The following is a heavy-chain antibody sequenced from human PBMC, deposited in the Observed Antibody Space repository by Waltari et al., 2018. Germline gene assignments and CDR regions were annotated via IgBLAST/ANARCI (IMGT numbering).Heavy chain of an antibody. D-gene: IGHD2-2*01. CDR2: ISSRGSTI. J-gene: IGHJ6*02. CDR3: ARAEKYQLLSYMDV. V-gene: IGHV3-48*03. Sequence: EVQLVESGGGLVQPGGSLRLSCAASGFTFSSYEMNWVRQAPGKGLEWVSYISSRGSTIYYADSVKGRFTISRDNAKNSLYLQMNSLRAEDTAVYYCARAEKYQLLSYMDVWGQGTTVTVSS. CDR1: GFTFSSYE.